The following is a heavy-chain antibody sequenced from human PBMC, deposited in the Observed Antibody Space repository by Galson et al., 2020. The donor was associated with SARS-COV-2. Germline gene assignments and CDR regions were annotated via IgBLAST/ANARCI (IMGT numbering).Heavy chain of an antibody. CDR3: ARDPPGYCSSTSCYTGSYCDD. D-gene: IGHD2-2*02. J-gene: IGHJ4*02. CDR2: INPSGGST. V-gene: IGHV1-46*01. CDR1: GYTFTSYY. Sequence: ASVKVSCKASGYTFTSYYMHWVRQAPGQGLEWMGIINPSGGSTSYAQKFQGRVTMTRDTSTSTVYMELSSLRSEDTAVYYCARDPPGYCSSTSCYTGSYCDDWGQGTLVTVSS.